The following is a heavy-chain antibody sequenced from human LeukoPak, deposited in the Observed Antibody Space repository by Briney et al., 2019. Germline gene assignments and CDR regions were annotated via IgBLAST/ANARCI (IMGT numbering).Heavy chain of an antibody. V-gene: IGHV3-53*01. J-gene: IGHJ4*02. D-gene: IGHD6-19*01. Sequence: GGSLRLSCAASGFTVSSNYMTWVRQAPGKGLEWVSLIYSAGGTYYTDSVKGRFTISRGNAKNSLYLQMKSLRAEDTAVYYRAREGYRSGWSTYDYWGQGTLVTVSS. CDR2: IYSAGGT. CDR1: GFTVSSNY. CDR3: AREGYRSGWSTYDY.